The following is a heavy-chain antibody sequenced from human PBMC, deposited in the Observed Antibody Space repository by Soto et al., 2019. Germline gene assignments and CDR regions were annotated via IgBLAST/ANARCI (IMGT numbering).Heavy chain of an antibody. Sequence: QVQLVQSGAEVKKPGSLVKVSCKASGGTFSSYAISWVRQAPGQGLEWMGGIIPIFGTANYAQKFQGRVTITADKSTSTAYMELSSLRSEDTAVYYCASLGYSSTPLYYYGMDVWGQGTTVTVSS. CDR2: IIPIFGTA. D-gene: IGHD6-13*01. J-gene: IGHJ6*02. CDR1: GGTFSSYA. V-gene: IGHV1-69*06. CDR3: ASLGYSSTPLYYYGMDV.